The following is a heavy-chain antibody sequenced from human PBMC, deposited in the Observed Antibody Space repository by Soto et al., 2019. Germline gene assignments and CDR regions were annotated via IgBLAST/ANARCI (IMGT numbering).Heavy chain of an antibody. CDR3: ARHPGKAGTSDFDF. V-gene: IGHV5-51*01. Sequence: GESLKISCKASGYRFTGHWIGWVRQMPGRGLEWMGIIYPGDSDTRYSPSFQGLVTISADKSIGTTYLQWSSLEASDTAMYYCARHPGKAGTSDFDFWGQGTLVTVSS. J-gene: IGHJ4*02. CDR2: IYPGDSDT. D-gene: IGHD6-13*01. CDR1: GYRFTGHW.